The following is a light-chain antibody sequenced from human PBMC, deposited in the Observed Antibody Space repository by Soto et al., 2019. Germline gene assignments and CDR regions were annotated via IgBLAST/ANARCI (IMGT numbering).Light chain of an antibody. J-gene: IGKJ1*01. CDR2: AAS. V-gene: IGKV1-9*01. Sequence: IQLTQSPSSLSASVGDRVTITCRASQDIAIYLAWYQQKPGEAPKLLIYAASTLYGGVPSRFSGSGSGTDFALTITSLQPDDFATYYCQHYNSYPRTFGQGTKVDIK. CDR1: QDIAIY. CDR3: QHYNSYPRT.